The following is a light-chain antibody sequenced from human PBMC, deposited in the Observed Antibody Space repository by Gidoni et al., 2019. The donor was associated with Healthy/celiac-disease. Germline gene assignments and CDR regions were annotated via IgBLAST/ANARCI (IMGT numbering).Light chain of an antibody. CDR2: DAS. CDR1: QSVSSY. V-gene: IGKV3-11*01. J-gene: IGKJ4*01. CDR3: QQRSNWPPI. Sequence: EIVLTQSPATVSLSPGERATLSCRASQSVSSYVAWYQPKPGQAPSLLIYDASNRANGIPAKFSGSGSGTDFTLTISSLEPEYCAVYYCQQRSNWPPIFGGGTKVEIK.